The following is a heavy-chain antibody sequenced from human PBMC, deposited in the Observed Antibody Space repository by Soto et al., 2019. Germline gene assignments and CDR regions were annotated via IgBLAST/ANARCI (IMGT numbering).Heavy chain of an antibody. V-gene: IGHV1-46*01. CDR3: ARDFLVLVLTSTGAPMSDYYYYGLDV. CDR1: GYTFSHYL. Sequence: QVQLVQSGTEMKKSGASVKLSCETSGYTFSHYLIHWVRQARGQGLEWMGVINPAGGNVTYAQKLDGRVTMTRETSTRAVYMESSSLSSEDTATYFCARDFLVLVLTSTGAPMSDYYYYGLDVWGQGTAVIVS. CDR2: INPAGGNV. J-gene: IGHJ6*02. D-gene: IGHD4-4*01.